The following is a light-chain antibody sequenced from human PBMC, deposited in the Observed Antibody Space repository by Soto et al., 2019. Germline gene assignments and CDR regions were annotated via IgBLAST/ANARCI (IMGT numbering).Light chain of an antibody. Sequence: DIQMTQSPSSLSASVGDRVTITCRPSQPILTYLNWIQQKPGRAPTVLIYTASSLQSGVQSRFSGSGSGTDFTLTISNLQPEDFATYYCQQSYTTPYTFGQGTRLEI. CDR1: QPILTY. CDR3: QQSYTTPYT. CDR2: TAS. V-gene: IGKV1-39*01. J-gene: IGKJ2*01.